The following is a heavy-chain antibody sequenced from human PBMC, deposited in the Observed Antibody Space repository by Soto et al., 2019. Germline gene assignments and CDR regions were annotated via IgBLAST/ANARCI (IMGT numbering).Heavy chain of an antibody. CDR1: GSTFPSYG. J-gene: IGHJ3*01. V-gene: IGHV1-18*01. D-gene: IGHD3-3*01. Sequence: GALLTVSCQPSGSTFPSYGIHCVRLAPGQGLEWMGWISAYNGNTNYAQKLQGRVTMTTDTSTSTAYMELRSLRSDDTAVYYCASFLEVPNAFDFSGQGTMVTVSS. CDR2: ISAYNGNT. CDR3: ASFLEVPNAFDF.